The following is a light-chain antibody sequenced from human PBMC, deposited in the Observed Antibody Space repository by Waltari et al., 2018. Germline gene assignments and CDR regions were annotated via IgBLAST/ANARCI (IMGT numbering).Light chain of an antibody. CDR3: QHYVRLPAT. CDR1: QSVSRTL. V-gene: IGKV3-20*01. J-gene: IGKJ1*01. CDR2: GAS. Sequence: SCRSSQSVSRTLAWYQQKPCQAPRLLIYGASTRATGSPDRFSGSGSGTDFSLTISRLEPEDFAVYYCQHYVRLPATFGQGTKVEIK.